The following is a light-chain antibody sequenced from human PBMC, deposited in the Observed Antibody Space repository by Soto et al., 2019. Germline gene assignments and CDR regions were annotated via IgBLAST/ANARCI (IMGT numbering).Light chain of an antibody. Sequence: QSVLTQPPSASGTPGQRVTISCSGSGSNIGSDSVSWLQQLPGTAPKLLIYSNHQRPSGVPDRFSGSKSDTSASLSITGLQSEDEADYYCAVWDDSLNGVVIGGGTKLTVL. V-gene: IGLV1-44*01. CDR2: SNH. CDR1: GSNIGSDS. J-gene: IGLJ2*01. CDR3: AVWDDSLNGVV.